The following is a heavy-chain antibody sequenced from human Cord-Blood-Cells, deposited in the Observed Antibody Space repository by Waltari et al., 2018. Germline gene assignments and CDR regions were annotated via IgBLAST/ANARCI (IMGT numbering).Heavy chain of an antibody. Sequence: QVQLVESGGGVVQPGRSLRLSRAASGFTFSSYAMHWVRQAPGKGLEWVAVISYDGSNKYYADSVKGRFTISRDNSKNTLYLQMNSLRAEDTAVYYCARDFNGGGYFDLWGRGTLVTVSS. J-gene: IGHJ2*01. CDR1: GFTFSSYA. D-gene: IGHD2-8*01. CDR2: ISYDGSNK. CDR3: ARDFNGGGYFDL. V-gene: IGHV3-30-3*01.